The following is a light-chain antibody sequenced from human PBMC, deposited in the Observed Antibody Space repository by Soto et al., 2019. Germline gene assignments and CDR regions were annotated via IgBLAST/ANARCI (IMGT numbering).Light chain of an antibody. CDR3: QQYNSYSSM. J-gene: IGKJ1*01. V-gene: IGKV1-5*01. CDR2: DAS. Sequence: GGRVTITCRASQSISNWLAWYQQKPGKAPNLLIYDASILESGVPSRFSGSGSGTEFTLTISSLQPDDFATYYCQQYNSYSSMFGQGTKVDIK. CDR1: QSISNW.